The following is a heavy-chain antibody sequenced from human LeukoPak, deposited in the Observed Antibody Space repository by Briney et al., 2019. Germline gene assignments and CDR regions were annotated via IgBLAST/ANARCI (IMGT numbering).Heavy chain of an antibody. Sequence: ETLSLTCTVSGGSIRSYYWSGVRQAPGKGLDWVSAISGSGGSTYYADSVKGRFTISRDNSKNTLYLQMNSLRAEDTAVYYCAPPVDTAMVKSFDYWGQGTLVTVSS. CDR2: ISGSGGST. J-gene: IGHJ4*02. CDR3: APPVDTAMVKSFDY. D-gene: IGHD5-18*01. CDR1: GGSIRSYY. V-gene: IGHV3-23*01.